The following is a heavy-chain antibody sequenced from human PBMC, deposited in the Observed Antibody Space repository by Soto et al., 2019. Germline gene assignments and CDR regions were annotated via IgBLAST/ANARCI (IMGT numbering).Heavy chain of an antibody. CDR1: GFTFSSYW. CDR3: ARDPLLWFGELTLGNYYDGMDV. V-gene: IGHV3-74*01. Sequence: EVQLVESGGGLVQPGGSLRLSCAASGFTFSSYWMHWVSRAPGKGLVWVSRINSEGSSTSYADSVKGRFTISRDNAKNTLYMQMNSLRAEDTAVYYCARDPLLWFGELTLGNYYDGMDVSGQGPTVTVS. J-gene: IGHJ6*02. CDR2: INSEGSST. D-gene: IGHD3-10*01.